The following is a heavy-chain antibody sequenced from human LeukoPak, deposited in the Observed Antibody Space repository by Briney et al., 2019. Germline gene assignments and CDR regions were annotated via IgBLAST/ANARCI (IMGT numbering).Heavy chain of an antibody. J-gene: IGHJ6*03. CDR2: IIPIFGTA. CDR1: GGTFSSYA. CDR3: ASSIRGNYDFWSGPPYYYYMDV. D-gene: IGHD3-3*01. Sequence: SVKVSCKASGGTFSSYAISWVRQAPGQGLEWMGGIIPIFGTANYAQKFQGRVTITTDESTSTAYMELSSLRSEDTAVYYCASSIRGNYDFWSGPPYYYYMDVWGKGTTVTVSS. V-gene: IGHV1-69*05.